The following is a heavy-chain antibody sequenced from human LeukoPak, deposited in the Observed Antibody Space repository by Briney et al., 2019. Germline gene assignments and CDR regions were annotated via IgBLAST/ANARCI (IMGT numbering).Heavy chain of an antibody. CDR1: GLTFSSYA. CDR2: ISHDGSYK. Sequence: PGRSLRLSCAASGLTFSSYAMYWVRQAPGKGLEWVAAISHDGSYKHYAGSVKGRFAISRDNPKNALYMEMIRLRAEDTAVYYCASSLQSIAAAGNGGTDYWGQGTLVTVSS. V-gene: IGHV3-30*09. J-gene: IGHJ4*02. D-gene: IGHD6-13*01. CDR3: ASSLQSIAAAGNGGTDY.